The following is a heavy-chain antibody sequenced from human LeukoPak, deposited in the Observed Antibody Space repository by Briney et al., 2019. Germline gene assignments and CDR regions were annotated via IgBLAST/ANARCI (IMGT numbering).Heavy chain of an antibody. J-gene: IGHJ4*02. CDR1: GFTFSSYA. Sequence: GGSLRLSCAAAGFTFSSYAMTWVRQAPGKGLEWVSAISGSGGSTYYADSVKGRFTISRDNSRNTLFLQMNSLRAEDTAVYYCAKRAVTAAGPGNFFDYWGQGPLVTVSS. CDR3: AKRAVTAAGPGNFFDY. D-gene: IGHD6-13*01. V-gene: IGHV3-23*01. CDR2: ISGSGGST.